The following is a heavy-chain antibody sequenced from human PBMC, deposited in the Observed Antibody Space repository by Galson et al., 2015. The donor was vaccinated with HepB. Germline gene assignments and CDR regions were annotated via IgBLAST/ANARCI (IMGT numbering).Heavy chain of an antibody. CDR1: GFTVSSSY. J-gene: IGHJ4*02. D-gene: IGHD3-10*01. CDR2: IYTGGTT. V-gene: IGHV3-53*01. CDR3: ARGVLLWDGPDY. Sequence: SLRLSCAASGFTVSSSYMSWVRQAPGKGLEWVSVIYTGGTTYYAESVKGRFSISRDDSKNTVYLQLNSLRAEDTAVYHCARGVLLWDGPDYWGQGTLVTVSS.